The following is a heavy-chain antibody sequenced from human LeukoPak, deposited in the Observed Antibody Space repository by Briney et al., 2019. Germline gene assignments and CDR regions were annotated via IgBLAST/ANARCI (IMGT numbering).Heavy chain of an antibody. J-gene: IGHJ3*01. Sequence: GGSLRLSRAASGFTFSNYGMHWVRQAPGKGLEWVAFIRYDETDKSYANSVKGRLTISRDNTKNTLYLQMNSLTSEDTAVYYCAKVATSYDFWSGYNAFDLWGQGTMVTVSS. CDR3: AKVATSYDFWSGYNAFDL. CDR2: IRYDETDK. D-gene: IGHD3-3*01. CDR1: GFTFSNYG. V-gene: IGHV3-30*02.